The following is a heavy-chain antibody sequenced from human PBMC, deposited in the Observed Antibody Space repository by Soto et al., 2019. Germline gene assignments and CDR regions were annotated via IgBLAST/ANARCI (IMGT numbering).Heavy chain of an antibody. CDR1: GFTFSSYA. V-gene: IGHV3-23*01. CDR2: ISGSGGST. CDR3: AKGSSYYDILTGHSPYYYYGMDV. Sequence: GGSLRLSCAASGFTFSSYAMSWVRQAPGKGLEWVSAISGSGGSTYYADSVKGRFTISRDNSKNTLYLQMNSLRAEDTAVYYCAKGSSYYDILTGHSPYYYYGMDVWGQGTTVTVSS. D-gene: IGHD3-9*01. J-gene: IGHJ6*02.